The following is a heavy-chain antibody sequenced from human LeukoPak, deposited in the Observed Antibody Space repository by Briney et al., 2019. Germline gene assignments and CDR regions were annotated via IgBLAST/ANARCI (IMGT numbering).Heavy chain of an antibody. CDR3: AKDGVGGGIVVVPVVPFDC. V-gene: IGHV1-2*02. D-gene: IGHD2-2*01. J-gene: IGHJ4*02. CDR2: INPNSGGT. Sequence: ASVKVSRKASGYTFTSYDINWVRQAPGQELECMGWINPNSGGTNYAQKFHGRVTMTRDTSISTAYMELSRLRSEDTAVYYCAKDGVGGGIVVVPVVPFDCWGEGRLVGVSS. CDR1: GYTFTSYD.